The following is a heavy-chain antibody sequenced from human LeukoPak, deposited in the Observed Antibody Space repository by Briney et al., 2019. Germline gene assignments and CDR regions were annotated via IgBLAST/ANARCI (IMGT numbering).Heavy chain of an antibody. CDR3: AKDLGYCSSTSCPPGEADY. CDR2: ISGSGGST. J-gene: IGHJ4*02. CDR1: GFTFSSYA. D-gene: IGHD2-2*03. Sequence: GGSLRLSCAASGFTFSSYAMSWVRQAPGKGLEWVSAISGSGGSTYYADSVKGRFTISRDNSKNTLYLQMNSLRAEDTAVYYCAKDLGYCSSTSCPPGEADYWGQGTLVTVSS. V-gene: IGHV3-23*01.